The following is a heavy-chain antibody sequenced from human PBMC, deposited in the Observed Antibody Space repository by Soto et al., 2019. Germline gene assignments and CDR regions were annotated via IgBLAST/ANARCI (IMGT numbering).Heavy chain of an antibody. D-gene: IGHD3-10*01. CDR3: AIRAIAMVGGVITPSRLARDYYYGMDG. CDR1: GGSISSSSYY. J-gene: IGHJ6*02. CDR2: IYYSGST. Sequence: QLQLQESGPGLVKPSETLSLTCTVSGGSISSSSYYWGWIRQPRGKGLEWIGSIYYSGSTYYNPSLKSRVTISVDTSHNHSSLGLSSVTAADTTVYYCAIRAIAMVGGVITPSRLARDYYYGMDGWGQGTTVTVSS. V-gene: IGHV4-39*02.